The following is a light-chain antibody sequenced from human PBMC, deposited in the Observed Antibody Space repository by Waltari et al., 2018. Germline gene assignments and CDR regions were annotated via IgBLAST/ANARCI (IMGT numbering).Light chain of an antibody. Sequence: QSALTQPASVSGSPGQSITISCTGTSSDVGGYNYVSWYQQHPGKAPKLMLYDVSKRPSGVSNRFSGSKSGNTASLTISGLQAEDEADYYCCSYAGSSTFYVFGTGTKVTVL. CDR1: SSDVGGYNY. J-gene: IGLJ1*01. CDR3: CSYAGSSTFYV. V-gene: IGLV2-23*02. CDR2: DVS.